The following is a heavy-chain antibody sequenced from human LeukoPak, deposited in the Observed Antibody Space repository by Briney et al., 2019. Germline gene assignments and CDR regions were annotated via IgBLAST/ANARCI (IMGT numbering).Heavy chain of an antibody. CDR3: AGTYCGSITCYPYPNTADY. CDR2: INPNSGRT. J-gene: IGHJ4*02. V-gene: IGHV1-2*02. D-gene: IGHD2/OR15-2a*01. CDR1: GYTFSDYY. Sequence: GASVKVSCKASGYTFSDYYIHWVRQAPGQGLEWMGWINPNSGRTAYAQKFQGRVTMTRDTSISTAYLELSRLKSDDTAVYYCAGTYCGSITCYPYPNTADYWGQGTLVTVSS.